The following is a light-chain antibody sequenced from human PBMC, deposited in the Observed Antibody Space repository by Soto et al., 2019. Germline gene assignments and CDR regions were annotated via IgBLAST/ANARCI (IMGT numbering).Light chain of an antibody. CDR2: WAS. V-gene: IGKV4-1*01. Sequence: DIVMTQSPDSLAVSLGERATINCKSSQSVLYSSNNKDHLAWYQQKPGQPPKLLVYWASTRESGVPDRFSGSGYGTDFTLTISSLQAEDVAVYYCQQYYGIPTFGQGTRLEIK. CDR1: QSVLYSSNNKDH. J-gene: IGKJ5*01. CDR3: QQYYGIPT.